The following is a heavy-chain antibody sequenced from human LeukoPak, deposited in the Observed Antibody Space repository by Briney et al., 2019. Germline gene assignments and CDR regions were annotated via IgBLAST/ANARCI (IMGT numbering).Heavy chain of an antibody. Sequence: SETLSLTCIVSGASFNTGDYYWNWIRQHPGKGLEWIGYIYNSGSTYYNPSLKSRVTISVDTSKNHFSLRLTSVTAADSAVYYCARGAPPDSWGQGALVTVSS. J-gene: IGHJ4*02. V-gene: IGHV4-31*03. CDR2: IYNSGST. CDR3: ARGAPPDS. CDR1: GASFNTGDYY.